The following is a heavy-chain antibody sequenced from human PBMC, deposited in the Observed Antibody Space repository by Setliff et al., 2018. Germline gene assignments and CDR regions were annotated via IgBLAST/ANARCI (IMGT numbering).Heavy chain of an antibody. V-gene: IGHV4-59*08. CDR2: IDYSGST. CDR1: GGSISSYY. Sequence: SETLSLTCTVSGGSISSYYWSWIRQPPGKGLEWIGYIDYSGSTNCNPSLESRVTISVDTSKNQVSLKLTSVTVADTAVYYCARHPSSGSYYGGSIFYFDDWGPGILVTVSS. D-gene: IGHD1-26*01. J-gene: IGHJ4*02. CDR3: ARHPSSGSYYGGSIFYFDD.